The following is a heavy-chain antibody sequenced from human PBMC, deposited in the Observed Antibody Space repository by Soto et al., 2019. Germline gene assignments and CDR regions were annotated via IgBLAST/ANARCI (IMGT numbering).Heavy chain of an antibody. D-gene: IGHD1-26*01. CDR2: IIPILGIR. V-gene: IGHV1-69*08. J-gene: IGHJ4*02. Sequence: QLQLVQSGAEVKKPGSSVKVSSKASGGSFSTYTITWVRQAPGQGLEWMGRIIPILGIRDYAQKFQARVTITADKSTSTAYMELSSLTSEDTAVYYCARDVGDLGQGTLVTVSS. CDR1: GGSFSTYT. CDR3: ARDVGD.